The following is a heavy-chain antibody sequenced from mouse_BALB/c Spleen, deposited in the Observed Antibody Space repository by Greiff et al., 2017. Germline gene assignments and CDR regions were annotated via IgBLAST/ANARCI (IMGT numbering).Heavy chain of an antibody. CDR2: INPYNGAT. CDR3: ARGGYYDYEDYAMDY. V-gene: IGHV1-31*01. J-gene: IGHJ4*01. D-gene: IGHD2-4*01. CDR1: GYSFTGYY. Sequence: VQLQQSGPELVKPGASVKISCKASGYSFTGYYMHWVKQSHVKSLEWIGRINPYNGATSYNQNFKDKASLTVDKSSSTAYMELHSLTSEDSAVYYCARGGYYDYEDYAMDYWGQGTSVTVSS.